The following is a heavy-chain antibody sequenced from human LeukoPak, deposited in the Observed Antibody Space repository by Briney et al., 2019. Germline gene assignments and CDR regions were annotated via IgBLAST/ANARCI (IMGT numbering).Heavy chain of an antibody. CDR1: GGSFSGYY. CDR2: IYYSGST. D-gene: IGHD3-22*01. J-gene: IGHJ4*02. CDR3: ASRIRNDYYDSSGYYPDY. V-gene: IGHV4-59*01. Sequence: PSETLSLTCAVYGGSFSGYYWSWIRQPPGKGLEWIGYIYYSGSTNYNPSLKSRVTISVDTSKNQFSLKLSSVTAADTAVYYCASRIRNDYYDSSGYYPDYWGQGTLVTVSS.